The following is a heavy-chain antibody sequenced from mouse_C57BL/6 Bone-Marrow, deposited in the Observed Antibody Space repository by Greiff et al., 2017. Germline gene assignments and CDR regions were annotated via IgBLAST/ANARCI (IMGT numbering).Heavy chain of an antibody. Sequence: VQLVESGAELARPGASVKLSCKASGYTFTSYGISWVKQRTGQGLEWIGKIYPRSGYTYYNEKFKGKATLTADKSSSTAYMELRSLTSEDSAVYYCARSVGGYFDYWGQGTALTVSS. CDR3: ARSVGGYFDY. CDR2: IYPRSGYT. J-gene: IGHJ2*01. V-gene: IGHV1-81*01. CDR1: GYTFTSYG.